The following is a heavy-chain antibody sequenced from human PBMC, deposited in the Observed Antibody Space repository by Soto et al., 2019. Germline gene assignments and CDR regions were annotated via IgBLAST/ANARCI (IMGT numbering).Heavy chain of an antibody. Sequence: PRGSLRVSCAASGFTFSSYGMHWVRQAPGKGLEWVAVISYDGSNKYYADSVKGRFTISRDNSKNTLYLQMNSLRAEDTAVYYCAKDNDYSAYFDYWGQGTLVTVSS. V-gene: IGHV3-30*18. CDR2: ISYDGSNK. D-gene: IGHD4-4*01. CDR1: GFTFSSYG. CDR3: AKDNDYSAYFDY. J-gene: IGHJ4*02.